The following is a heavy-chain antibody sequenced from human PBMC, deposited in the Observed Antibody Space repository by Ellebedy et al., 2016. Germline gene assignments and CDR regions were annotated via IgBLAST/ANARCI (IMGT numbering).Heavy chain of an antibody. CDR2: INPNSGGT. D-gene: IGHD3-22*01. CDR3: ASGTYYDSSGYSGYFDY. V-gene: IGHV1-2*02. J-gene: IGHJ4*02. Sequence: ASVKVSCXASGYTFTGYYMHWVRQAPGQGLEWMGWINPNSGGTNYAQKFQGRVTMTRDTSISTAYMELSRLRSDDTAVYYCASGTYYDSSGYSGYFDYWGQGTLVTVSS. CDR1: GYTFTGYY.